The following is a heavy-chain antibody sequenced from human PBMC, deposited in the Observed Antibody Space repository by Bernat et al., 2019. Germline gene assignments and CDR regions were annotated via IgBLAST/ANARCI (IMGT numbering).Heavy chain of an antibody. CDR3: ARHGPRAATNELDS. D-gene: IGHD6-25*01. CDR1: GYIFTTYW. J-gene: IGHJ4*02. Sequence: EVQLVQSGAEVKKPGESLKISCKGSGYIFTTYWIAWVRQMPGKGLEWMGIIYPGDSDTRYSPSFQGQVTISADKTISTAYLQWSSRKASDPAIYYCARHGPRAATNELDSWGQGTLVTVSS. CDR2: IYPGDSDT. V-gene: IGHV5-51*01.